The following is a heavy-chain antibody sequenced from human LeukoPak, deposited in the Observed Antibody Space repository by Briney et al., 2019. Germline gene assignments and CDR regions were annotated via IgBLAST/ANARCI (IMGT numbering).Heavy chain of an antibody. D-gene: IGHD1-14*01. J-gene: IGHJ4*02. Sequence: PGGSLRLSCAASRFPSTGHWIRCVPQAPGEGLEWVANINQGGSDKYYVDSVKGRFTIPRHNANNLLYLQMNSLRGEDTAVYYCTRDRSRAEDDWGQGTLVTVSS. CDR3: TRDRSRAEDD. CDR1: RFPSTGHW. V-gene: IGHV3-7*01. CDR2: INQGGSDK.